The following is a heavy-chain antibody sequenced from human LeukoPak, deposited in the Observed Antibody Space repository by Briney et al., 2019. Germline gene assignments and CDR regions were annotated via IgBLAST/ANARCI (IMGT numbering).Heavy chain of an antibody. V-gene: IGHV4-61*08. CDR2: FYYSGST. D-gene: IGHD3-3*01. Sequence: SETLSLTCTVSGGSISSGGYYWSWIRQSPGKGLEWLGYFYYSGSTTYNPSLRSRVTISGDTSKNQFSLRLTSVTAADTAVYYCVRHSEDIQYDFWISFFAYWGQGVLVTVSS. J-gene: IGHJ4*02. CDR3: VRHSEDIQYDFWISFFAY. CDR1: GGSISSGGYY.